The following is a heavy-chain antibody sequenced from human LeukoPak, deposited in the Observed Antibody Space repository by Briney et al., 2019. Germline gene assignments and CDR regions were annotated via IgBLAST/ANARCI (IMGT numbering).Heavy chain of an antibody. D-gene: IGHD2-15*01. CDR3: ARVDTVAAPDY. V-gene: IGHV4-34*01. CDR2: INHSGST. Sequence: PSETLSLTCAVYGWSFSGYYWSWIRQPPGKGLEWIGEINHSGSTNYNPSLKRRVTISVDTSKTQFSLKLSSVTAADTAVYYCARVDTVAAPDYWGQGTLVTVSS. CDR1: GWSFSGYY. J-gene: IGHJ4*02.